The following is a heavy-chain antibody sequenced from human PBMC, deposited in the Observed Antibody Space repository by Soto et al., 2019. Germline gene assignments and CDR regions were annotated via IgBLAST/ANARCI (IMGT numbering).Heavy chain of an antibody. Sequence: SETLSLTCTFSGGSISSSSYYWGWIRQPPGKGLEWIGSIYYSGSTYYNPSLKSRVTISVDTSKNQFSLKLSSVTAADTAVYYCARPDYDILTGYHNWFDPWGQGTLVTVSS. CDR1: GGSISSSSYY. CDR3: ARPDYDILTGYHNWFDP. J-gene: IGHJ5*02. CDR2: IYYSGST. D-gene: IGHD3-9*01. V-gene: IGHV4-39*01.